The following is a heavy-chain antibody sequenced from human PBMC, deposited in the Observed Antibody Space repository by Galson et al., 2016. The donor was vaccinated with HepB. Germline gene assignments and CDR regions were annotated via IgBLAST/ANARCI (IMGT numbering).Heavy chain of an antibody. CDR3: ARDGFCSNTRCYGWLDP. J-gene: IGHJ5*02. V-gene: IGHV3-33*08. D-gene: IGHD2-2*01. CDR1: GFTISSYG. Sequence: SLRLSCAASGFTISSYGIHWVRHVPGKALEWVALIWHDGSNKFYADSVKGRFTTSRDNSKNTLYLQMNSLTVEDTAVYYCARDGFCSNTRCYGWLDPWGQVTLVTVAS. CDR2: IWHDGSNK.